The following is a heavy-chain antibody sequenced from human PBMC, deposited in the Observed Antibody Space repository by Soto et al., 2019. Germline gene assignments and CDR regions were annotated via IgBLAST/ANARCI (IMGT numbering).Heavy chain of an antibody. CDR1: GFTFSSYS. V-gene: IGHV3-21*01. Sequence: EVQLVESGGGLVKPGGSLRLSCAASGFTFSSYSMNWVRQAPGKGLEWVSSISSSSSYIYYADSVKGRFTISRDNAKNSLYLQMNSLRAEDTAVNYCARGRTPTMIVVVDFDYWGQGTLVTVSS. CDR3: ARGRTPTMIVVVDFDY. J-gene: IGHJ4*02. CDR2: ISSSSSYI. D-gene: IGHD3-22*01.